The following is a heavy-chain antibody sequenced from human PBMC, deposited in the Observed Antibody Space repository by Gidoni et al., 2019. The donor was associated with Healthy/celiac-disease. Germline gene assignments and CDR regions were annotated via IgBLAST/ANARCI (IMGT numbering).Heavy chain of an antibody. CDR3: ARQEVDSSSWTSPYYYYGMDV. D-gene: IGHD6-13*01. V-gene: IGHV5-51*01. CDR2: IYPGDSDT. CDR1: GYSFTSYW. Sequence: EVQLVQSGAEVKKPGESLKISCKGSGYSFTSYWIGWVRQMPGKGLEWMGIIYPGDSDTRYSPSFQGQVTISADKSISTAYLQWSSLKASDTAMYYCARQEVDSSSWTSPYYYYGMDVWGQGTTVTVSS. J-gene: IGHJ6*02.